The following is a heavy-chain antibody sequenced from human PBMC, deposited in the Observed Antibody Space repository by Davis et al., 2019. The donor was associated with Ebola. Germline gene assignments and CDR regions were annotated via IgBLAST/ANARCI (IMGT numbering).Heavy chain of an antibody. CDR1: GFPFSVYF. J-gene: IGHJ4*02. CDR3: TREPLAIPLDY. D-gene: IGHD2-21*01. CDR2: SRNKENRYST. V-gene: IGHV3-72*01. Sequence: GESLKISCAASGFPFSVYFMDWVRLTPGKGLEWVGLSRNKENRYSTEYAASVKGRFTISRDDSKNLLYLEMNGLRTEDTAVYYCTREPLAIPLDYWGQGTLVTVSS.